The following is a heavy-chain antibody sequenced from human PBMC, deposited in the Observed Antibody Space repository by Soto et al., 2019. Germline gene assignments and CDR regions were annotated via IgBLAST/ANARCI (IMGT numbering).Heavy chain of an antibody. D-gene: IGHD1-20*01. CDR1: EFTFAKYY. Sequence: GWFLRLSCAASEFTFAKYYMPWVRQAPRKGPEWVANIKPDGSEQYYVDSVKGRFTISRDNANNSLYLQMNSLRAEDTAVYFCARGNWNYYYGFDVWGQGSTVTVSS. J-gene: IGHJ6*02. V-gene: IGHV3-7*01. CDR3: ARGNWNYYYGFDV. CDR2: IKPDGSEQ.